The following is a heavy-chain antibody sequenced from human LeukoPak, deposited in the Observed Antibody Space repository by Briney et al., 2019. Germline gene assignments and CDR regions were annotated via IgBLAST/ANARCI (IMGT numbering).Heavy chain of an antibody. V-gene: IGHV3-23*01. CDR1: GFTFSSYA. J-gene: IGHJ4*02. CDR3: AKDRPTVYSSSWLHFLDS. D-gene: IGHD6-13*01. Sequence: GGSLRLSCAASGFTFSSYAMSWVRQAPGKGLEWVSGISGSGGSTYVADSVKGRFTVSRDNSKNTLYLQMNSLRADDTAVYYCAKDRPTVYSSSWLHFLDSWGQGTLVTVSS. CDR2: ISGSGGST.